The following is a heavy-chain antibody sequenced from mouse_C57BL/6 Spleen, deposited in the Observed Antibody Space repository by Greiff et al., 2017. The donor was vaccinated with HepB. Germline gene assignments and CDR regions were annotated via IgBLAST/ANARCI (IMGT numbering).Heavy chain of an antibody. D-gene: IGHD1-1*01. J-gene: IGHJ1*03. Sequence: QVQLKQSGAELVKPGASVKISCKASGYAFSSYWMNWVKQRPGKGLEWIGQIYPGDGDTNYNGKFKGKATLTADKSSSTAYMQLSSLTSEDSAVYFCARVPYYYGSSYRYFDVWGTGTTVTVSS. CDR3: ARVPYYYGSSYRYFDV. CDR1: GYAFSSYW. CDR2: IYPGDGDT. V-gene: IGHV1-80*01.